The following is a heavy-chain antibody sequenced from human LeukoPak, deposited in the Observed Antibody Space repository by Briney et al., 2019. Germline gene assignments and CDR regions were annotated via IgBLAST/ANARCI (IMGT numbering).Heavy chain of an antibody. D-gene: IGHD2-2*01. CDR3: ARAKYCSSTICYAGPYYYYYMDV. J-gene: IGHJ6*03. CDR1: GGSISSYY. V-gene: IGHV4-4*07. CDR2: IYTSGST. Sequence: SSETLSLTCTVSGGSISSYYWSWIRQPAGKGLEWIGRIYTSGSTNYNPSLKSRVTMSVDTSKNQFSLKLSSVTAADKAVYYCARAKYCSSTICYAGPYYYYYMDVWGKGSTVTVSS.